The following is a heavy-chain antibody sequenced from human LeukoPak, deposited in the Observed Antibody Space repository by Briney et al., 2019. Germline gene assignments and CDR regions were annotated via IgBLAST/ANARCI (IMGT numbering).Heavy chain of an antibody. CDR3: ARDTPGYGGDDFDY. V-gene: IGHV3-30*02. CDR2: IQAGGDEK. CDR1: GFTFSTYG. J-gene: IGHJ4*02. Sequence: PGGSLRRSCAASGFTFSTYGMHWVRQAPGKGLEWMTFIQAGGDEKYYAESVKGRFTVSRDNSKNTLYLQMNSLRAEDTAVYYCARDTPGYGGDDFDYWGQGALVTVSS. D-gene: IGHD4-23*01.